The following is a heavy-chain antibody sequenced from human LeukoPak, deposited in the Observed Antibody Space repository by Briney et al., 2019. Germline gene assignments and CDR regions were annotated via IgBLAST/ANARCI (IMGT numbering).Heavy chain of an antibody. J-gene: IGHJ4*02. CDR1: GFTFSSYS. Sequence: GGSLRLSCAASGFTFSSYSMNWVRQAPGKGLEWVSYMSSSSSTIYYADSVKGRFTISRDNAKNSLYLQMNSLRAEDTAVYYCASNGNILTGYQDYWGQGTPVTVSS. CDR2: MSSSSSTI. D-gene: IGHD3-9*01. CDR3: ASNGNILTGYQDY. V-gene: IGHV3-48*01.